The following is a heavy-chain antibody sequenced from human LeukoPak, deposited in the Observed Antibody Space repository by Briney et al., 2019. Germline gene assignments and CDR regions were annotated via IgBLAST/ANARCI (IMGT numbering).Heavy chain of an antibody. V-gene: IGHV3-21*01. Sequence: GGSLRLSCAASGFIFSSYSMDWVRQAPGKGLEWVSSISSSSNYIYYADSVRGRFTISRDNAKNSLYLQMNSLRAEDTAVYYCAGGDGDYDYFDYWGQGILVTVSS. J-gene: IGHJ4*02. CDR1: GFIFSSYS. CDR3: AGGDGDYDYFDY. CDR2: ISSSSNYI. D-gene: IGHD4-17*01.